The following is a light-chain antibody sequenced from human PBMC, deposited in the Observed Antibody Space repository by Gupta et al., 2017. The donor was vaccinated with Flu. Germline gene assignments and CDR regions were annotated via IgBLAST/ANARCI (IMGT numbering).Light chain of an antibody. V-gene: IGLV2-14*01. CDR2: EVS. Sequence: QSALTQPASVSGSAGQSITISCTGSSSDVGGYNYVSWYQQHPGKAPRLMIYEVSSRPAGVAYRFSGSKSGNTAPLTISGLQAEDEADYYCNSYTSTKNWVFGGGTKLTVL. CDR1: SSDVGGYNY. J-gene: IGLJ3*02. CDR3: NSYTSTKNWV.